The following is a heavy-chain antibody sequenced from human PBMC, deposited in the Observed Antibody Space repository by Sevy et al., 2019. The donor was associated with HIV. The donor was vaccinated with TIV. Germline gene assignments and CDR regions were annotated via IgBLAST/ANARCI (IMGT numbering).Heavy chain of an antibody. V-gene: IGHV3-33*06. Sequence: GGSLRLSCAASGFTFSSYGMHWVRQAPGKGLEWVAVIWYDGSNKYYADSVKGRLTISRDNSKNTLYLQMNSLRAEDTAVYYCAKGACSGGSCYWGGDYYYYYMDVWGKGTTVTVSS. CDR1: GFTFSSYG. CDR2: IWYDGSNK. CDR3: AKGACSGGSCYWGGDYYYYYMDV. D-gene: IGHD2-15*01. J-gene: IGHJ6*03.